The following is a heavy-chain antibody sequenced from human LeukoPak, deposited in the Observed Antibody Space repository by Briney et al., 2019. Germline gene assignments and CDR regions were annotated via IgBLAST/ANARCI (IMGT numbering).Heavy chain of an antibody. D-gene: IGHD3-16*01. CDR1: GGSISSYY. CDR3: AREGAPGPARFDY. Sequence: SETLSLTCTVSGGSISSYYWSWIRQPPGKGLEWIGYIYYGGSTNYNPSLKSRVTISVDTSKNQFSLKLSSVTAADTAVYYCAREGAPGPARFDYWGQGTLVTVSS. CDR2: IYYGGST. V-gene: IGHV4-59*01. J-gene: IGHJ4*02.